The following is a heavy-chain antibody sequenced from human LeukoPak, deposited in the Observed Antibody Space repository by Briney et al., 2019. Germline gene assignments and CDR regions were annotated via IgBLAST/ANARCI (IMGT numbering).Heavy chain of an antibody. CDR1: GYTFTNYD. D-gene: IGHD4-23*01. CDR3: ASRRVGTRGYYYYYYMDV. Sequence: ASVKVSCKASGYTFTNYDISWVRQAPGQGLEWMGGIIPIFGTANYAQKFQGRVTITADKSTSTAYMELSSLRSEDTAVYYCASRRVGTRGYYYYYYMDVWGKGTTVTVSS. J-gene: IGHJ6*03. CDR2: IIPIFGTA. V-gene: IGHV1-69*06.